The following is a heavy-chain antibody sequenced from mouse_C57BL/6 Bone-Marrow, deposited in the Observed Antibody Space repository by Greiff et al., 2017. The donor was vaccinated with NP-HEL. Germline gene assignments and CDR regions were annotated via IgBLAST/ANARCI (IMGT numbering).Heavy chain of an antibody. D-gene: IGHD1-1*01. CDR1: GYSITSGYY. CDR3: ARGDTTVPYYFDY. V-gene: IGHV3-6*01. CDR2: ISYDGSN. J-gene: IGHJ2*01. Sequence: DVKLQESGPGLVKPSQSLSLPCSVTGYSITSGYYWNWIRQFPGNKLEWMGYISYDGSNNYNPSLKNRISITRDTSKNQFFLKLNSVTTEDTATYYCARGDTTVPYYFDYWGQGTTLTVSS.